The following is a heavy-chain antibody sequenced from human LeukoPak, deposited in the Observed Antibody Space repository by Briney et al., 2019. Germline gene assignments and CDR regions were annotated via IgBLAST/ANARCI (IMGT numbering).Heavy chain of an antibody. CDR3: ARDSGAPPYNWFDP. CDR1: GFSFSSYT. CDR2: IRYDGSEK. Sequence: PGGTLRLSCAASGFSFSSYTMNWVRQASGKGLDWVAVIRYDGSEKYYADSVKGRFTISRDNSKNMLYLQMSSLRAEDTAVYYCARDSGAPPYNWFDPWGQGTLVTVSS. J-gene: IGHJ5*02. V-gene: IGHV3-30-3*01.